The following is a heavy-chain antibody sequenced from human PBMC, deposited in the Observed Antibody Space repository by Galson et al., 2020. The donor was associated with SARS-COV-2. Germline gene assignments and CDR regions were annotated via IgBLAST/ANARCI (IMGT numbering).Heavy chain of an antibody. J-gene: IGHJ3*02. Sequence: SEPLSLTCAVSGTSISSGSYSWNWIRQPPGKGLEWIGYISHSGGTYYNPSLKSRVTISGDRSKNQFSLRLGSVTAADTAVYYCARLHYGEYAPEAFDIWGPGTRVTVAS. D-gene: IGHD4-17*01. CDR1: GTSISSGSYS. CDR3: ARLHYGEYAPEAFDI. CDR2: ISHSGGT. V-gene: IGHV4-30-2*01.